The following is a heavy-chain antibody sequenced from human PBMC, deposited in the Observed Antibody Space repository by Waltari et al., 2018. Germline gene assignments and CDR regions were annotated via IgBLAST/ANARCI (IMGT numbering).Heavy chain of an antibody. V-gene: IGHV1-18*01. J-gene: IGHJ4*02. Sequence: QLVQSGAEVKKPGASVKVSCKGSGYIFLKYGVTWVRQAPGQGLGGMGWISGDNGDAKYEGEFEGRVTMTRYTSTSTAYMEIRGLRSDDTAVYFCARDDVDSSAFGGFWGQGTQVTVSS. D-gene: IGHD3-16*01. CDR1: GYIFLKYG. CDR2: ISGDNGDA. CDR3: ARDDVDSSAFGGF.